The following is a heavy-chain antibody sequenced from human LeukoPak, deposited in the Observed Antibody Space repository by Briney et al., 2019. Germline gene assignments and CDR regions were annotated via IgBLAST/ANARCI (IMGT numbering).Heavy chain of an antibody. V-gene: IGHV1-69*05. J-gene: IGHJ4*02. CDR2: IIPIFGTA. CDR1: GGTFSSYA. D-gene: IGHD3-22*01. Sequence: ASVKVSCKASGGTFSSYAISWVRQAPGQGLEWVGRIIPIFGTANFAQKFQGRVTITTDESTSTAYMELSSLRSEDTAVYYCARALYYYDSSGYYGYWGQGTLVTVSS. CDR3: ARALYYYDSSGYYGY.